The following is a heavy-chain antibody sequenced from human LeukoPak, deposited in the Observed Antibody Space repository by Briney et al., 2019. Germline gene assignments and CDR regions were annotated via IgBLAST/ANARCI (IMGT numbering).Heavy chain of an antibody. CDR1: GYSFTDYY. J-gene: IGHJ4*02. CDR2: INPNSGGT. V-gene: IGHV1-2*02. CDR3: ARAARLRGALPWFGR. D-gene: IGHD3-16*01. Sequence: ASVKVSCKTSGYSFTDYYMHWVRQAPGQGLEWMGWINPNSGGTSSAQKFQGRVTMTRDTSITTVYMEVSWLTSDDTAIYYCARAARLRGALPWFGRGGRGPLVTFS.